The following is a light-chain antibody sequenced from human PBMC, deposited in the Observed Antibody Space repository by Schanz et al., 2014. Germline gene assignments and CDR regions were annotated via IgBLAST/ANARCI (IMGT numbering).Light chain of an antibody. Sequence: QSALTQPPSVSGSPGQSVTISCTGSSSDVGRYNRVSWFQQPPGTAPKLMIFQVNSRPSGVPDRFSGSKSGNTASLTISGLQAEDEADYYCSSYTSSSTYVFGTGTKLTVL. J-gene: IGLJ1*01. CDR2: QVN. CDR1: SSDVGRYNR. V-gene: IGLV2-18*02. CDR3: SSYTSSSTYV.